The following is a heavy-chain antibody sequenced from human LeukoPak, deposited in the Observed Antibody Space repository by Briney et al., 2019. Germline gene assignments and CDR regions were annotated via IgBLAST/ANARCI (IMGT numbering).Heavy chain of an antibody. D-gene: IGHD5-24*01. Sequence: SETLSLTCTVSGVSISSSSYYWDWIRQPPGKGLEWIGSIYYSGSTYYNPSLKSRVTISVDTSKNQFSLKLSSVTAADTAVYYCARQDGYKIANWGQGTLVTVSS. CDR3: ARQDGYKIAN. V-gene: IGHV4-39*01. CDR2: IYYSGST. J-gene: IGHJ4*02. CDR1: GVSISSSSYY.